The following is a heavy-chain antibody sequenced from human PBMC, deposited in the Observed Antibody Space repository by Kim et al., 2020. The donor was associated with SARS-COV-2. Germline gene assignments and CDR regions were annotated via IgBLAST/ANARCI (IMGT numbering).Heavy chain of an antibody. CDR3: AGHDRFAP. J-gene: IGHJ5*02. Sequence: GGSLRLSCAVSGFSVSGDYMNWVRQAPGKGLECVSVIHNGGATFYDDSAKGRFTISSDESKNTLYLQMNSLRVEDTAVYYCAGHDRFAPWGQGTLVTVSS. CDR1: GFSVSGDY. V-gene: IGHV3-66*04. CDR2: IHNGGAT.